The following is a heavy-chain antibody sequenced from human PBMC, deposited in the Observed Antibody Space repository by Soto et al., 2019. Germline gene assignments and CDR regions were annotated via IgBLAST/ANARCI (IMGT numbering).Heavy chain of an antibody. CDR1: GFSFSSYA. Sequence: QVRLVESGGGVVQPGRSLRLSCTASGFSFSSYAMYWFRQPPGKGLEWVAVISHDGINKHYADSVKGRVTVSRDNSNHSLGLQLNSLRVEDTAMYSCARDMYSSDYFVKGFEPWGQGTLVTVSS. V-gene: IGHV3-30-3*01. J-gene: IGHJ5*02. CDR3: ARDMYSSDYFVKGFEP. D-gene: IGHD6-19*01. CDR2: ISHDGINK.